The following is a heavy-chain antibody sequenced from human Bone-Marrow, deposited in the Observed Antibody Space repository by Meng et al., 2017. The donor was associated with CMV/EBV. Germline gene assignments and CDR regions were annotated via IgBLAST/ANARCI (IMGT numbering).Heavy chain of an antibody. Sequence: GGSLRLSCTVSGGSISSSSYYWGWIRQPPGKGLEWVSYISSSSSTIYYADSVKGRFTISRDNAKNSLYLQMNSLRAEDTAVYYCARDLRRGYSNYYYYYGMDVWGQGTTVTVSS. CDR2: ISSSSSTI. J-gene: IGHJ6*02. D-gene: IGHD4-11*01. CDR1: GGSISSSS. CDR3: ARDLRRGYSNYYYYYGMDV. V-gene: IGHV3-48*04.